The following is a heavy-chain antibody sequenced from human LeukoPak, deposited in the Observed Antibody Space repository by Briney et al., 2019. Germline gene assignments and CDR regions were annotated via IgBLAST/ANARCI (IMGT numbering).Heavy chain of an antibody. J-gene: IGHJ4*02. CDR2: INAGNGNT. Sequence: ASVKVSCKASGYTFTSYAMHWVRQAPGQRLKWMGWINAGNGNTEYSQKFQGRVTITRDTSASTAYMELSSLRSEDTAVYYCARGPRIVLMVYATPFDYWGQGTLVTVSS. V-gene: IGHV1-3*01. D-gene: IGHD2-8*01. CDR3: ARGPRIVLMVYATPFDY. CDR1: GYTFTSYA.